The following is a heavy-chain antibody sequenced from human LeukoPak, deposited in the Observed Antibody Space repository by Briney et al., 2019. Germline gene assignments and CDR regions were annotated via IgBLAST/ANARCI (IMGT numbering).Heavy chain of an antibody. CDR2: IFPGDSDI. CDR3: ARGLRGTYRYILDY. D-gene: IGHD3-16*02. CDR1: GYNFATYW. V-gene: IGHV5-51*01. Sequence: GESLKISCKGSGYNFATYWIAWVRQMPGKGLEWMGIIFPGDSDIKYSPSFQGQATVSADRSINTAYLQWTRLEASDTAMYYCARGLRGTYRYILDYWGQGTLVTVSS. J-gene: IGHJ4*02.